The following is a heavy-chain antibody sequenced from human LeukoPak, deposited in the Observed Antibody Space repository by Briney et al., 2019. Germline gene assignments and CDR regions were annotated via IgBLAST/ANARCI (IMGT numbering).Heavy chain of an antibody. CDR3: VRQTAGDIAEGWAKFDS. CDR2: ISYDGSNK. V-gene: IGHV3-30-3*01. D-gene: IGHD5-12*01. J-gene: IGHJ5*01. CDR1: GFTFSSYA. Sequence: GGSLRLSCAASGFTFSSYAMHWVRQAPGKGLEWVAVISYDGSNKYYADSVKGRFTISRGNSKNTLYLQMNSLRAEDTAVYYCVRQTAGDIAEGWAKFDSWGQGILVTVSS.